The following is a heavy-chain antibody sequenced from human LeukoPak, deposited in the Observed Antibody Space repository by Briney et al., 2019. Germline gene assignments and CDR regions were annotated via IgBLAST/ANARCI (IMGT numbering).Heavy chain of an antibody. V-gene: IGHV4-59*01. Sequence: PSETLSLTCTVSGGSISSYCWSWIRQPPGKGLEWIGYIYYSGSTNYNPSLKSRVTISVDTSKNQFSLKLSSVTAADTAVYYCARGYCSSTSCYDYWGQGTLVTVSS. CDR2: IYYSGST. CDR3: ARGYCSSTSCYDY. CDR1: GGSISSYC. D-gene: IGHD2-2*01. J-gene: IGHJ4*02.